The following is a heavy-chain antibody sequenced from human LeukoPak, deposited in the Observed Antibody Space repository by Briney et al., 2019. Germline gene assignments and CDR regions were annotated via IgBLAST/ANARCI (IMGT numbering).Heavy chain of an antibody. CDR2: ISNTGSYT. CDR3: ARSRGAGPCAYFDY. CDR1: GFSFADEY. J-gene: IGHJ4*02. Sequence: GGSLRLSCAVSGFSFADEYMSWIRQAPGQGLEWVSCISNTGSYTNYADSVEGRLTISRDNTENSLYLQMNSLRAEDTAVYYCARSRGAGPCAYFDYWGQGTLVAVTS. V-gene: IGHV3-11*03. D-gene: IGHD6-19*01.